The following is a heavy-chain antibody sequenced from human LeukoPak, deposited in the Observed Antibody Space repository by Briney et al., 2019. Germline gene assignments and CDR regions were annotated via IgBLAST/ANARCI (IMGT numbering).Heavy chain of an antibody. CDR1: GFTFGDYA. CDR3: TRDWGPLWFGELLSFDY. Sequence: PGRSLRLSCTASGFTFGDYAMSWFRQAPGKGLEWVGFIRSKAYGGTTEYAASVKGRFTISRDDSKSIAYLQMNSLKTEDTAVYYCTRDWGPLWFGELLSFDYWGRGTLVTVSS. J-gene: IGHJ4*02. CDR2: IRSKAYGGTT. V-gene: IGHV3-49*03. D-gene: IGHD3-10*01.